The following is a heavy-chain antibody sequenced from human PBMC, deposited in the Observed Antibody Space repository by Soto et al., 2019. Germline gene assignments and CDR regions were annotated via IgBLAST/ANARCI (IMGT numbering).Heavy chain of an antibody. V-gene: IGHV3-21*01. J-gene: IGHJ5*01. CDR2: ISSSSTYI. CDR3: ANVYGDFVPGDWFDS. Sequence: GGSLRLSCAASGVTFNRCSMHWVRQAPGKGLEWVSSISSSSTYIYYADSVKGRFTISRDNAKNSLFLQMNSLRAEDTAVYYCANVYGDFVPGDWFDSWGQGTLVTVSS. CDR1: GVTFNRCS. D-gene: IGHD4-17*01.